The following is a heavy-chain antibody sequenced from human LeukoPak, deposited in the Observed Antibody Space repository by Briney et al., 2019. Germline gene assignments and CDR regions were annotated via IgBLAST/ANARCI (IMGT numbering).Heavy chain of an antibody. CDR2: TYYRSKWYN. Sequence: SQTLSLTCAISGDSVSSNSAAWNWIRQSPSRGLEWLGRTYYRSKWYNDYAVSVKSRITINPDTSKNQFSLQLNSVTPEDTAVYYCARTTYSSSWYGGHYYMDVRGKGTTVTVSS. CDR3: ARTTYSSSWYGGHYYMDV. D-gene: IGHD6-13*01. V-gene: IGHV6-1*01. J-gene: IGHJ6*03. CDR1: GDSVSSNSAA.